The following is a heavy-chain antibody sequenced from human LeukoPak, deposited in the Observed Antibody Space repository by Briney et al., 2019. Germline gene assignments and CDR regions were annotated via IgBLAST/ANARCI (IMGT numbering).Heavy chain of an antibody. CDR3: AKAYYGGAFDI. J-gene: IGHJ3*02. Sequence: GRSLRLSCAASGFTFDDYAMHWVRQAPGKGLEWVSGISWNSGSIGYADPVKGRFTISRDNAKNSLYLQMNSLRAEDTALYYCAKAYYGGAFDIWGQGTMVTVSS. D-gene: IGHD4-23*01. V-gene: IGHV3-9*01. CDR2: ISWNSGSI. CDR1: GFTFDDYA.